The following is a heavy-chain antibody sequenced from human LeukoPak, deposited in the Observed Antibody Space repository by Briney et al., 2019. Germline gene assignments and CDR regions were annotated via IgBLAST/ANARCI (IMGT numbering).Heavy chain of an antibody. CDR2: ICSSGST. D-gene: IGHD7-27*01. CDR1: GGSISNYF. Sequence: SETLSLTCSVSGGSISNYFWTWIRQPPGKGLEWIGYICSSGSTYYNPSLKSRVTISVDTSKNRFSLKLSTVTAADTAVYYCARRPTGDPKFDYWGQGTLVTVSS. J-gene: IGHJ4*02. V-gene: IGHV4-59*08. CDR3: ARRPTGDPKFDY.